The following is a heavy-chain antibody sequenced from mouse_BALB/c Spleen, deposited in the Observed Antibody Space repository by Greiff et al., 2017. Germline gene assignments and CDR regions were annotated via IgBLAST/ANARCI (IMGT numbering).Heavy chain of an antibody. Sequence: EVQLQESGPELVKPGASVKMSCKASGYTFTSYVMHWVKQKPGQGLEWIGYINPYNDGTKYNEKFKGKATLTSDKSSSTAYMELSSLTSEDSAVYYCARGKDYGSSYLYYFDYWGQGTTLTVSS. V-gene: IGHV1-14*01. CDR2: INPYNDGT. D-gene: IGHD1-1*01. CDR3: ARGKDYGSSYLYYFDY. J-gene: IGHJ2*01. CDR1: GYTFTSYV.